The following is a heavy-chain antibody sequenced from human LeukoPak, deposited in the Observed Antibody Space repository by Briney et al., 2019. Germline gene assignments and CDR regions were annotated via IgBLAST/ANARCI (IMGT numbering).Heavy chain of an antibody. D-gene: IGHD6-19*01. V-gene: IGHV4-59*01. J-gene: IGHJ6*02. CDR3: ARGASSGWPHYYYYGMDV. CDR1: GGSISSYY. Sequence: SETLSPTCTVSGGSISSYYWSWIRQPPGKGLEWIGYIYCSGSTNYNPSLKSRVTISVDTSKNQFSLKLSSVTAADTAVYYCARGASSGWPHYYYYGMDVWGQGTTVTVSS. CDR2: IYCSGST.